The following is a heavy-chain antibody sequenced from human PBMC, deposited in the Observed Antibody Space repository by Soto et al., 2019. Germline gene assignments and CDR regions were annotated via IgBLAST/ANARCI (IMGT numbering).Heavy chain of an antibody. CDR3: ARAGYSSGGARNWFDP. CDR1: GFTFSSYG. Sequence: PGGSLRLSCAASGFTFSSYGMHWVRQAPGKGLEWVAVIWYDGSNKYYADSVKGRFTISRDNSKNTLYLQMNSLRAEDTAVYYCARAGYSSGGARNWFDPWVQARLVTVS. J-gene: IGHJ5*02. CDR2: IWYDGSNK. V-gene: IGHV3-33*01. D-gene: IGHD6-19*01.